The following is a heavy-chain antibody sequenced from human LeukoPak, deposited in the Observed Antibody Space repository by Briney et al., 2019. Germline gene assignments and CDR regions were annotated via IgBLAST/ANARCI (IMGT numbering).Heavy chain of an antibody. D-gene: IGHD6-19*01. CDR2: IYYSGST. Sequence: PSETLSLTCAVSGGSITSSNWWTWVRQPPGKGLEWIGEIYYSGSTNYNPSLKSRVTISMDKSKNHFSLELTSVTAADTAVYYCARDKWLTITHYFDYWGQGTLVTVSS. V-gene: IGHV4-4*02. CDR1: GGSITSSNW. J-gene: IGHJ4*02. CDR3: ARDKWLTITHYFDY.